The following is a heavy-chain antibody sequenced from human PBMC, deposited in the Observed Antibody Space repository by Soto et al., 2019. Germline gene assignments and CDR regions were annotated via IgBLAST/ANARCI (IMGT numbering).Heavy chain of an antibody. V-gene: IGHV1-3*01. CDR3: ARAYIYGSGSYYILLDWVPIDY. D-gene: IGHD3-10*01. J-gene: IGHJ4*02. CDR1: GYTFTSYA. Sequence: QVPLVQSGAEVKKPGASVKVSCKASGYTFTSYAMHWVRQAPGQRLEWMGWINAGNGNTKYSQKFQGRVTITRDTSASTAYMELSSLRSEDTAVYYCARAYIYGSGSYYILLDWVPIDYWGQGTLVTVSS. CDR2: INAGNGNT.